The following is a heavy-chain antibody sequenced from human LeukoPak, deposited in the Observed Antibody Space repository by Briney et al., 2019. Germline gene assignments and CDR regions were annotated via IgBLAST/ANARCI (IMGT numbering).Heavy chain of an antibody. CDR2: INPNSGGT. J-gene: IGHJ4*02. Sequence: ASVKVSCKASGYTFTGYYMPWVRQAPGQGLEWMGRINPNSGGTNYAQKFQGRVTMTRDTSISTAYMELSRLRSDDTAVYYCARDHEDDYGDYWGQGTLVTVPS. CDR3: ARDHEDDYGDY. CDR1: GYTFTGYY. V-gene: IGHV1-2*06. D-gene: IGHD2-15*01.